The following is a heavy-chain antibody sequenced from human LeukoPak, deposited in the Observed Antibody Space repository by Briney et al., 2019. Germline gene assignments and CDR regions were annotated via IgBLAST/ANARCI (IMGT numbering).Heavy chain of an antibody. CDR1: GYTFTSYA. J-gene: IGHJ5*02. Sequence: ASVTVSCKASGYTFTSYAMNWVRQAPGQGLEWMGWINTNTGNPTYAQGFTGRFVFSLDTSVSTAYLQISSLKAEDTAVYYCARDRYNWNLRRSNWFDPWGQGTLVTVSS. CDR3: ARDRYNWNLRRSNWFDP. CDR2: INTNTGNP. D-gene: IGHD1-7*01. V-gene: IGHV7-4-1*02.